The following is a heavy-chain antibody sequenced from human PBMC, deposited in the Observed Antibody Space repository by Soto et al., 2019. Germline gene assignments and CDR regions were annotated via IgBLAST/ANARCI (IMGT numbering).Heavy chain of an antibody. V-gene: IGHV3-48*02. CDR1: GFTFSSYS. CDR2: ISSSSSTI. D-gene: IGHD1-26*01. CDR3: ARDGSYASTDAFDI. J-gene: IGHJ3*02. Sequence: EVQLVESGGGLVQPGGSLRLSSAASGFTFSSYSMNWVRRAPGKGLEWVSYISSSSSTIYYADSVKGRFTISRDNAKNSLYLQMNSLRDEDTAVYYCARDGSYASTDAFDIWGQGTMVTVSS.